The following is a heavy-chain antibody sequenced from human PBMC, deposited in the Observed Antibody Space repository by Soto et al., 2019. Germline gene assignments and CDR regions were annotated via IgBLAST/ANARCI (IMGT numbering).Heavy chain of an antibody. J-gene: IGHJ4*02. D-gene: IGHD3-3*01. V-gene: IGHV3-21*01. CDR3: ASLPNMYYDFWSSDY. Sequence: GGSLRLSCAASGFTFSSYSMNWVRQAPGKGLEWVSSISSSSSYIYYADSVKGRFTISRDNAKNSLYLQMNSLRAEDTAVYYCASLPNMYYDFWSSDYWGQGTLVTVSS. CDR1: GFTFSSYS. CDR2: ISSSSSYI.